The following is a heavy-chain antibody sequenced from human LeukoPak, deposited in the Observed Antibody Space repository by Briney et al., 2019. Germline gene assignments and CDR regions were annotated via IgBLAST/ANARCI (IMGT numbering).Heavy chain of an antibody. Sequence: GGSLRLSCAASGFTFSSYGMHWVRQAPGKGLEWVAFIRYDGSNKYYAGSVKGRFTISRDYAKNTLYLQMTSLRAEDTAVYYCARVRLDGGRYGSGSYFYSWGQGTLVTVSS. V-gene: IGHV3-30*02. CDR3: ARVRLDGGRYGSGSYFYS. J-gene: IGHJ4*02. D-gene: IGHD3-10*01. CDR2: IRYDGSNK. CDR1: GFTFSSYG.